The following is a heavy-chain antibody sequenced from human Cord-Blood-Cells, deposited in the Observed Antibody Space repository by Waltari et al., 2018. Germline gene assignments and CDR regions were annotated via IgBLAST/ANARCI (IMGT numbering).Heavy chain of an antibody. J-gene: IGHJ3*02. CDR3: ARGLSSSFAFDI. CDR2: INHSGST. CDR1: GGSFSGYY. V-gene: IGHV4-34*01. D-gene: IGHD6-6*01. Sequence: QVQLQQWGAGLLKPSETLSPTRAVYGGSFSGYYWSWIRQPPGKGLEWIGEINHSGSTNYNPSLKSRVTISVDTSKNQFSLKLSSVTAADTAVYYCARGLSSSFAFDIWGQGTMVTVSS.